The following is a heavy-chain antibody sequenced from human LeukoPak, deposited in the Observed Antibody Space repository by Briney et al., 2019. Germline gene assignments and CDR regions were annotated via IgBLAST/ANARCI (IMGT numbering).Heavy chain of an antibody. CDR2: IYYSGST. J-gene: IGHJ4*02. D-gene: IGHD3-3*01. Sequence: SETLSLTCTVSGGSISSYYWCWIRQPPGKGLEWIGYIYYSGSTNYNPSLKSRVTISVDTSKNQFSLKLSSVTAADTAVYYCARSPYYDFRSGYFDYWGQGTLVTVSS. CDR3: ARSPYYDFRSGYFDY. CDR1: GGSISSYY. V-gene: IGHV4-59*01.